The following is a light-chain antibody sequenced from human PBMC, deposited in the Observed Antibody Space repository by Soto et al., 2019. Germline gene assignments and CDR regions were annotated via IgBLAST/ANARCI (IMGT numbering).Light chain of an antibody. CDR1: QSIGNW. J-gene: IGKJ1*01. V-gene: IGKV1-5*03. CDR2: KAS. Sequence: DLQMTQSPSTLSASVGDRVTIICRASQSIGNWLAWYQQKPGKAPKLLIYKASSLQSGVPSRFSGSGSGTEFTLTINSLQPDDFASYYCQQYNSYSGTFGQGTKV. CDR3: QQYNSYSGT.